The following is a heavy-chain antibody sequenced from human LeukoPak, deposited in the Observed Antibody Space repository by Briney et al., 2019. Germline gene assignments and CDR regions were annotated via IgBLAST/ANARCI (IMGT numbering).Heavy chain of an antibody. CDR3: TADMPASSRAADY. CDR1: GFTFSDAW. CDR2: IKTKSDGGTT. V-gene: IGHV3-15*01. D-gene: IGHD2-15*01. J-gene: IGHJ4*02. Sequence: GGSLRLSCAASGFTFSDAWMSWVRQAPGMGLEWVGRIKTKSDGGTTDYAAPVKGRFSISRDDSKTTVYLQINSLKTEDTAVYYCTADMPASSRAADYWAQGTLVTVSS.